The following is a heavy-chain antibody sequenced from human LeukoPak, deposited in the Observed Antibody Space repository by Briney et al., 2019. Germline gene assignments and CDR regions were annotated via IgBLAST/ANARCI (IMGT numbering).Heavy chain of an antibody. D-gene: IGHD3-10*01. CDR1: GYTLTELS. Sequence: ASVKVSCKVSGYTLTELSMHWVRQAPGKGLEWMGGFDPEDGETIYAQKFQGRVTMTEDTSINTAFMELSRLRSDDTAIYYCARGRGTTMVRGVITNYFDLWGRGSLVTVSS. J-gene: IGHJ2*01. CDR3: ARGRGTTMVRGVITNYFDL. CDR2: FDPEDGET. V-gene: IGHV1-24*01.